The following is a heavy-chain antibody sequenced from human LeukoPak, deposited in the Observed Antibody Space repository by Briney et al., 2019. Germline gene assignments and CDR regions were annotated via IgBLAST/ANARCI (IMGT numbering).Heavy chain of an antibody. CDR3: AKDLYTYSLQYFHH. CDR1: GFTLDDYA. D-gene: IGHD3-16*01. V-gene: IGHV3-9*01. J-gene: IGHJ1*01. Sequence: GRSLRLSCAASGFTLDDYAMHWVRQGPGKGLEWVAGITSKSGFIAYADSVKGRFTISRDNAKNSLYLQMNSLRPDDTALYYCAKDLYTYSLQYFHHWGQGTLVTLSS. CDR2: ITSKSGFI.